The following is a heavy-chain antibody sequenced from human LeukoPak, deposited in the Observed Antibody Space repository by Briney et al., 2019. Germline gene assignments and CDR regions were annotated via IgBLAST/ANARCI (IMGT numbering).Heavy chain of an antibody. CDR3: ARDRSVVVVAAYYYYGMDV. Sequence: SETLSLTCTVSGGSISSYYWSWIRQPPGKGLEWIGYIYYSGSTNYNPSLKSRVTISVDTSKNQFSLKLSSVTAADTAVYYCARDRSVVVVAAYYYYGMDVWGQGTTVTVSS. D-gene: IGHD2-15*01. J-gene: IGHJ6*02. CDR1: GGSISSYY. V-gene: IGHV4-59*12. CDR2: IYYSGST.